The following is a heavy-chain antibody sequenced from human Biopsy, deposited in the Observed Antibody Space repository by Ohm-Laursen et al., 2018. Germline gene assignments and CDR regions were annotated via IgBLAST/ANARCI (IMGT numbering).Heavy chain of an antibody. Sequence: SETLSLTCIVSGGPISSDYWSWIRQTPGKGLEWIGYIYYSGSTNYNPSLKSRVTISVDTSKNQFSLRLNSVTAADTAVYYCARATNSTGWPYYYFYGMDVWGQGTTVTVSS. V-gene: IGHV4-59*01. CDR3: ARATNSTGWPYYYFYGMDV. CDR2: IYYSGST. J-gene: IGHJ6*02. CDR1: GGPISSDY. D-gene: IGHD2/OR15-2a*01.